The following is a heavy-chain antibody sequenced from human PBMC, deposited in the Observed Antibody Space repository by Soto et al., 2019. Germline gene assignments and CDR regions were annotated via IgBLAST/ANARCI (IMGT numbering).Heavy chain of an antibody. CDR3: AKSVYNWNDGFFDY. Sequence: QVQLVESGGGVVQPGRSLRLSCAASGFTFSSYGMHWVRQAPGKGLAWVAIISYDEINKYYADSMKGRFTISRDNSKNTLYLQMNSLRAEDTAVYYCAKSVYNWNDGFFDYWGQGTLVTVSS. CDR2: ISYDEINK. V-gene: IGHV3-30*18. CDR1: GFTFSSYG. J-gene: IGHJ4*02. D-gene: IGHD1-1*01.